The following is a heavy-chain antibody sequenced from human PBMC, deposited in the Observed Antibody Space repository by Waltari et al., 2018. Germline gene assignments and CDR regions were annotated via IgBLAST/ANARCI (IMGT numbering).Heavy chain of an antibody. D-gene: IGHD3-9*01. Sequence: QVQLQESGPGLVKPPETLSLPCPVPGSSISNNYWNWIRQPAGKGLEWIGRIYASGTTNYNPSFKSRVSVSVDTSKNQFSLNLTSVTAADTAVYYCARGLAFDSWGQGSLVTVSS. CDR3: ARGLAFDS. J-gene: IGHJ4*02. V-gene: IGHV4-4*07. CDR2: IYASGTT. CDR1: GSSISNNY.